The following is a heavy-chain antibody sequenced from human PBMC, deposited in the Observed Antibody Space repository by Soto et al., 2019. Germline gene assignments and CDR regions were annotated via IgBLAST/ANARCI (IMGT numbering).Heavy chain of an antibody. CDR3: AREMATSGWFQNYYYLGMDV. CDR2: ISSRDRAM. V-gene: IGHV3-11*01. J-gene: IGHJ6*02. Sequence: LRLSCAASGVTFKDYYMSWIRQAPGRGLEWIAYISSRDRAMYADSVQGRFIISRDNANSSLFLQMNSLRADDTAVYYCAREMATSGWFQNYYYLGMDVWGQGTPVPVS. D-gene: IGHD6-19*01. CDR1: GVTFKDYY.